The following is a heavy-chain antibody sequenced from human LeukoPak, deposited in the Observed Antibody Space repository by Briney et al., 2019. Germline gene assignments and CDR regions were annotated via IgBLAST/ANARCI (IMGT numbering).Heavy chain of an antibody. Sequence: GGSLRLSCAASGFTFSSYAMNWVRQAPGKGLEWVSYISSSSSTIYYADSVKGRFTISRDNAKNSLYLQMNSLRAEDTAVYYCARDWVTTVVHSNVDAFDIWGQGTMVTVSS. V-gene: IGHV3-48*04. CDR1: GFTFSSYA. D-gene: IGHD4-23*01. J-gene: IGHJ3*02. CDR2: ISSSSSTI. CDR3: ARDWVTTVVHSNVDAFDI.